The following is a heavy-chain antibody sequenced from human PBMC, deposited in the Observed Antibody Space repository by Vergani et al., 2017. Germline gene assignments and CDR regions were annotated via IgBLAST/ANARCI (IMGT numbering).Heavy chain of an antibody. J-gene: IGHJ4*01. CDR3: VKEKIDLGSYFFDS. Sequence: QVQLVESGGGVVQPGGSLRLSCAASGFTFNSYCMHLVRQAPGKGLEWGASIRSDESRRYYGDSMEGPFTISRDNSKNTLYLQMKSLRPEDTAIYYCVKEKIDLGSYFFDSWGHGILVTVSS. CDR1: GFTFNSYC. D-gene: IGHD2/OR15-2a*01. V-gene: IGHV3-30*02. CDR2: IRSDESRR.